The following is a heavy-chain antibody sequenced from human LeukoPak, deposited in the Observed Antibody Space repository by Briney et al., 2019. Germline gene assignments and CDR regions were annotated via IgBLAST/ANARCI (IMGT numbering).Heavy chain of an antibody. Sequence: PSETLSLTCIVSGGSISSGTYYWGWIRQPPGKGLEWIGSIYYSGSTYYNPSLKSRVTISVDTSKNQFSLKLSSVTAADTAVFYCARAYESSGYRGLGYFDYWGQGTLVTVSS. J-gene: IGHJ4*02. D-gene: IGHD3-22*01. CDR1: GGSISSGTYY. CDR3: ARAYESSGYRGLGYFDY. CDR2: IYYSGST. V-gene: IGHV4-39*01.